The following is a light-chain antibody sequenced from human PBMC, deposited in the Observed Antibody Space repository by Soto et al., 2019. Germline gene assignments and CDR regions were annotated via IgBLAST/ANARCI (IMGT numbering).Light chain of an antibody. Sequence: QTVVTQEASLSVSPGGTVTLTCGLNSGSVSTSHYPSWYQQTPGHPPRTLILNIESRPSGVPERFSGTIIGRRAALTITGAQSEDESDYYCMLCVATGVWVFGGGTKLTVL. CDR3: MLCVATGVWV. CDR1: SGSVSTSHY. CDR2: NIE. V-gene: IGLV8-61*01. J-gene: IGLJ3*02.